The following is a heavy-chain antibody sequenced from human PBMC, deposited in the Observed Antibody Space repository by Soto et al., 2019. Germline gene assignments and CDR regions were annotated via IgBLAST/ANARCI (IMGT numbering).Heavy chain of an antibody. CDR2: MNPNSGNT. CDR1: GYTFTSYD. D-gene: IGHD1-7*01. J-gene: IGHJ4*02. Sequence: ASVKVSCKASGYTFTSYDINWVRQATGQGLEWMGWMNPNSGNTGYAQKFQGRVTMTRNTSISTAYMELSSLRSEDTAVYYCARGNNWNYDFDYWGQGTLVTVSS. CDR3: ARGNNWNYDFDY. V-gene: IGHV1-8*01.